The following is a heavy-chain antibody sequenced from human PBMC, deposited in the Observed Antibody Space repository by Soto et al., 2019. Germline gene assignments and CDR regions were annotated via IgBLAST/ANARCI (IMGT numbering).Heavy chain of an antibody. J-gene: IGHJ6*02. V-gene: IGHV1-69*13. CDR3: ARVSTRYDSSGYRPPRILDYYYYYGMDV. CDR1: GDTFSSYA. Sequence: ASVKVSCKASGDTFSSYAISWVRQAPGQGLEWIGGIIPIFGTANYAQKFQGRVTITADESTSTAYMELSSLRSEDTAVYYCARVSTRYDSSGYRPPRILDYYYYYGMDVWGQGTTVTVSS. CDR2: IIPIFGTA. D-gene: IGHD3-22*01.